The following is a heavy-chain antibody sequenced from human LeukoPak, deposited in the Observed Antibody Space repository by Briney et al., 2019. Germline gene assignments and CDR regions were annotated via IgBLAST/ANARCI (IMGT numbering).Heavy chain of an antibody. CDR3: ARDQIFGVAAS. CDR2: IYYSGST. D-gene: IGHD3-3*01. V-gene: IGHV4-30-4*08. J-gene: IGHJ5*02. Sequence: PSETLSLTCTVSGGSISSGGYYWSWIRQHPGKGLEWIGYIYYSGSTYYNPSLKSRVTVSVDTSKNQFSLKLSSVTAADTAVYYCARDQIFGVAASWGQGTLVTVSS. CDR1: GGSISSGGYY.